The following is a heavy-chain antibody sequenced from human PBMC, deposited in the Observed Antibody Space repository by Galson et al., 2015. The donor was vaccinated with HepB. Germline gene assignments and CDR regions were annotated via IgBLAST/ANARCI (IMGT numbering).Heavy chain of an antibody. CDR2: IYSGGST. D-gene: IGHD4-17*01. CDR3: ARGYYGDYAIDY. J-gene: IGHJ4*02. V-gene: IGHV3-53*01. CDR1: GFTVSTNY. Sequence: SLRLSCAASGFTVSTNYMTWVRQAPGKGLEWVSVIYSGGSTYYADSVKGRFTISRDNSKNTVYLQMNSLRGEDTGVYYCARGYYGDYAIDYWGQGTLVTVPS.